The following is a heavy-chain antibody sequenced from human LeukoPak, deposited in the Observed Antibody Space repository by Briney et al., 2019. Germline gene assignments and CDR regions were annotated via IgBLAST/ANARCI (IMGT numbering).Heavy chain of an antibody. CDR2: IYHSGST. CDR1: GYSISSGYY. Sequence: SETLSLTCTVSGYSISSGYYWGWIRQPPGKGLEWIGSIYHSGSTYYNPSLKSRVTISVGTSKNQFSLKLSSVTAADTAVYYCARAWQLDAFDIWGQGTMVTVSS. CDR3: ARAWQLDAFDI. V-gene: IGHV4-38-2*02. J-gene: IGHJ3*02. D-gene: IGHD1-1*01.